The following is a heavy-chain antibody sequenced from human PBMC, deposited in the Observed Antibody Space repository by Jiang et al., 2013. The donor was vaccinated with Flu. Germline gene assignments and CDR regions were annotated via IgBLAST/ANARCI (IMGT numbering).Heavy chain of an antibody. J-gene: IGHJ4*02. CDR2: ISGSGGST. CDR1: GFTFSSYA. Sequence: QLLESGGGLVQPGGSLRLSCAASGFTFSSYAMSWVRQAPGKGLEWVSAISGSGGSTYYADSVKGRFTISRDNSKNTLYQQMNSLRAEDTAVYYCAKGDWYDTAPLVGWGQGTLVTVSS. CDR3: AKGDWYDTAPLVG. V-gene: IGHV3-23*01. D-gene: IGHD3/OR15-3a*01.